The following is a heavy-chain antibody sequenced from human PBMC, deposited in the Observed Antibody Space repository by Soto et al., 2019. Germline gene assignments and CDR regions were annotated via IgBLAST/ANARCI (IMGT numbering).Heavy chain of an antibody. V-gene: IGHV1-18*01. CDR2: ISAYNGNT. J-gene: IGHJ4*01. Sequence: ASVKVSCKASGYTFNRYAISWVRRAPGQGIEWMGWISAYNGNTNYAQKLQGRVTMTTDTSTSTAYMELRSLRSDDTAVYYCARLYYYDTSGYYYVEDYWG. CDR1: GYTFNRYA. CDR3: ARLYYYDTSGYYYVEDY. D-gene: IGHD3-22*01.